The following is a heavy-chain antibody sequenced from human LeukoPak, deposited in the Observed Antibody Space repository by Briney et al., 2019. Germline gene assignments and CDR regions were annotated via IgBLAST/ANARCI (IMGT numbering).Heavy chain of an antibody. J-gene: IGHJ4*02. Sequence: GGSLRLSCAASGFTFSSYSMNWVRQAPGKGLEWVSSMSINSGLKYHADSVKGRFTISRDNAKNSLYLQTNSLRAEDTAVYYCAREFEYRTSGAGYWGQGTLVTFSS. CDR1: GFTFSSYS. CDR2: MSINSGLK. CDR3: AREFEYRTSGAGY. D-gene: IGHD6-6*01. V-gene: IGHV3-21*01.